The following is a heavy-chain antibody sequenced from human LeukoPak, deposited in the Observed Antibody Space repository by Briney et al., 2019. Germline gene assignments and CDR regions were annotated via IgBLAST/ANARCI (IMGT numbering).Heavy chain of an antibody. V-gene: IGHV3-33*08. Sequence: PGGSLRLSCAASGFTFSSYGMRWVRQAPGKGLERVAVIWYDGSNKYYADSVKGRFTISRDNSKNTLYLQMNSLRAEDTAVYYCARDRGYNFDSWGQGTLVTVSS. CDR1: GFTFSSYG. CDR2: IWYDGSNK. CDR3: ARDRGYNFDS. J-gene: IGHJ4*02. D-gene: IGHD5-24*01.